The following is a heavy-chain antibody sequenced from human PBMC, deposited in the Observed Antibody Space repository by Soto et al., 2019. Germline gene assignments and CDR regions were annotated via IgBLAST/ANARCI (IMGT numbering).Heavy chain of an antibody. J-gene: IGHJ5*02. CDR2: IYYSGST. CDR3: ARSEPVSVSGSYSGWFDP. Sequence: QLQLQESGPGLVKPEETLSLTCTVSGGSISSSSYYWGWIRQPPGKGLEWIGSIYYSGSTYYNPSLKSRVTISVDTSKNQFSLKLSSVTAADTAVYYCARSEPVSVSGSYSGWFDPRGQGTLVTVSS. V-gene: IGHV4-39*01. CDR1: GGSISSSSYY. D-gene: IGHD3-10*01.